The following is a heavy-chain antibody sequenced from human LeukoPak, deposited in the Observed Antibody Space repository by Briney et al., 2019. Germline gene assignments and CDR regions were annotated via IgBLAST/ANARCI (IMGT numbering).Heavy chain of an antibody. V-gene: IGHV4-34*01. J-gene: IGHJ5*02. CDR1: GGSFSGYY. D-gene: IGHD6-19*01. CDR2: INHSGST. CDR3: AEEKSSGWYRWFDP. Sequence: PSETLSLTCAVYGGSFSGYYWSWIRQPPGKGLEWIGEINHSGSTNYNPSLKSRVTISVDTSKNQFSLKLSSVTAEDTAVYYCAEEKSSGWYRWFDPWGQGTLVTVSS.